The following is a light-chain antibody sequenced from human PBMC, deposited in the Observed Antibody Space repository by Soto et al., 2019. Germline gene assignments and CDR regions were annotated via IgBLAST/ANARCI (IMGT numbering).Light chain of an antibody. Sequence: QSALTQPASVSGSPGQSITISCTGTNSDVGGYNYVSWYQQHPGKAPKVIVYEVTNRPSGVSNRFSGSKSGNTASLTISGLQAEDEADYYCSSYTSSSTLVFGTGTKVTVL. CDR1: NSDVGGYNY. CDR2: EVT. CDR3: SSYTSSSTLV. J-gene: IGLJ1*01. V-gene: IGLV2-14*01.